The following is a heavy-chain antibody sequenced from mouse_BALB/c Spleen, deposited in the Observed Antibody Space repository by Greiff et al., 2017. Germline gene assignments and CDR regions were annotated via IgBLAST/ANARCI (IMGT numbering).Heavy chain of an antibody. CDR3: TRYYGSPYAMDY. Sequence: QVQLKQSGAELVKPGASVKLSCKASGYTFTSFYMYWVKQRPGQGLEWIGEINPSNGGTNFNEKFKSKATLTVDKSSSTAYMQLSSLTSEDSAVYYCTRYYGSPYAMDYWGQGTSVTVSS. J-gene: IGHJ4*01. D-gene: IGHD1-1*01. V-gene: IGHV1S81*02. CDR2: INPSNGGT. CDR1: GYTFTSFY.